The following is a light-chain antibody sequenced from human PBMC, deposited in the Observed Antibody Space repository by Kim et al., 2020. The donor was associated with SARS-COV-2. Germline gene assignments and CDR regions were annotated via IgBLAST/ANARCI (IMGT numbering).Light chain of an antibody. Sequence: SASVGDRVTITCRASQNIDTWLAWYQQKPGKPPKALIYEASTLDSGVPSRFSGSGSGTEFTLTIRSLQPDDFATYYCQQYRAYWTFGQGTKVDIK. J-gene: IGKJ1*01. V-gene: IGKV1-5*03. CDR1: QNIDTW. CDR3: QQYRAYWT. CDR2: EAS.